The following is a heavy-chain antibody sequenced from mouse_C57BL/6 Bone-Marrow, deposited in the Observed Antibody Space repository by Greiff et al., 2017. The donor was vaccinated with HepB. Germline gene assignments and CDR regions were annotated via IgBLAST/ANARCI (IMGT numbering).Heavy chain of an antibody. V-gene: IGHV1-19*01. CDR2: INPYNGGT. CDR3: ARDYDYDVWFAY. D-gene: IGHD2-4*01. J-gene: IGHJ3*01. CDR1: GYTFTDYY. Sequence: VQLQQSGPVLVKPGASVKMSCKASGYTFTDYYMNWVKQSHGKSLEWIGVINPYNGGTSYNQKFKGKATLTVDKSSSTAYMELNSLTSEDSAVYYCARDYDYDVWFAYWGQGTLVTVSA.